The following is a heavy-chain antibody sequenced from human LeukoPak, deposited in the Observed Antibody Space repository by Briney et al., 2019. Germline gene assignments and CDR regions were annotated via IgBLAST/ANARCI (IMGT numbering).Heavy chain of an antibody. Sequence: GGSPRLSCTASGFTFSSYWMHWVRQAPGKGLVWVSRINSDGSVTIYADSVKGRFTISRDNAKNTLYLQMNSLRAEDTALYYCARANYHDYWGQGTLVSVSS. CDR3: ARANYHDY. J-gene: IGHJ4*02. V-gene: IGHV3-74*01. CDR2: INSDGSVT. D-gene: IGHD5-24*01. CDR1: GFTFSSYW.